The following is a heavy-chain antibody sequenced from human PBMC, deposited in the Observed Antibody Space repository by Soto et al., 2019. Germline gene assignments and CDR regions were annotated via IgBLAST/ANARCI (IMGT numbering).Heavy chain of an antibody. CDR1: GGSVSLYY. Sequence: SETLSLACTVSGGSVSLYYWTWIRQPPGKGLEWIGNIHYTGSTNYNPSLKSRVTILLATSNSQCSLKVSSVSAADTAVYYCARDLTISTTDGPLDPWGHGTLVTVSS. CDR3: ARDLTISTTDGPLDP. V-gene: IGHV4-59*02. J-gene: IGHJ5*02. CDR2: IHYTGST. D-gene: IGHD1-1*01.